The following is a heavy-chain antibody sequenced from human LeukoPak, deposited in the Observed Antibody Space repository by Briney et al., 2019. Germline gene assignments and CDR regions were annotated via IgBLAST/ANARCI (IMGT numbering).Heavy chain of an antibody. V-gene: IGHV4-39*01. CDR3: ARPPGIAAGWFDP. CDR1: GGSISSSSYY. Sequence: PSETLSLTCTVSGGSISSSSYYWGWIRQPPGKGLEWIGSIYYSGSTYYNPSLKSRVTISVDASKNQFSLKLSSVTAADTAVYYCARPPGIAAGWFDPWGQGTLVTVSS. J-gene: IGHJ5*02. D-gene: IGHD6-13*01. CDR2: IYYSGST.